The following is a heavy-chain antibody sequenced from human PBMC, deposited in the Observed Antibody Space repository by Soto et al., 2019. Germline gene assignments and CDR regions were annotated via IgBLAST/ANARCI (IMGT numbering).Heavy chain of an antibody. D-gene: IGHD6-13*01. CDR1: GGSISSSNW. CDR3: ASLLADSSSSHYYYYGMDV. V-gene: IGHV4-4*02. J-gene: IGHJ6*02. Sequence: QVQLQESGPGLVKPSGTLSLTCAVSGGSISSSNWWSWVRQPPGKGLEWIGEIYHSGSTNYNPSLKGRVTISVDKSKNQFSLKLSSVTAADTAVYYCASLLADSSSSHYYYYGMDVWGQGTTVTVSS. CDR2: IYHSGST.